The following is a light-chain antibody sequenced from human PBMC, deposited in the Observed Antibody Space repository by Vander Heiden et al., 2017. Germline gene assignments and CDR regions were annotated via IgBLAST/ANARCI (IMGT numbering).Light chain of an antibody. V-gene: IGKV3-11*01. CDR2: DAS. CDR1: QSVSSY. J-gene: IGKJ3*01. Sequence: EIVLTQSPATLYLSPGERATLSCRASQSVSSYLAWYQQKPGQAPRLLIYDASNRATGIPARFSGSGSGTDFPLTISSLEPEDFAVYYCQQRSNWPSFTFGPGTKVDIK. CDR3: QQRSNWPSFT.